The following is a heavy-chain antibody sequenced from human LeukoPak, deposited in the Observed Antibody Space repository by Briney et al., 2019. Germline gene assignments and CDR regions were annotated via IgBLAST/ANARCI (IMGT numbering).Heavy chain of an antibody. Sequence: GGSLRLSCAASGFSFTSYSMNWVRQAPGKGLEWVSSISSSSSSIYYVDSVKGRFTISRDNAKNSLYLQMNSLGAEDTAVYYCATRISGSGRDPFDYWGQGTLVTVPS. CDR3: ATRISGSGRDPFDY. CDR2: ISSSSSSI. D-gene: IGHD3-10*01. V-gene: IGHV3-21*01. J-gene: IGHJ4*02. CDR1: GFSFTSYS.